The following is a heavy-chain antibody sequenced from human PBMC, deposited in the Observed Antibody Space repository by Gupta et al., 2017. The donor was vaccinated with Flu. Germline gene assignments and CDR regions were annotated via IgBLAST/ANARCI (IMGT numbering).Heavy chain of an antibody. CDR3: ARGVGAVGGY. CDR1: GYTFNNFH. CDR2: MSLSDDNT. Sequence: QVQLVQSGAAVTKPEAPVKLSRKASGYTFNNFHINWVRQATGQGLEWQRWMSLSDDNTVYAQKFQDRVSMTRDTSISTVYMELSSLTSEDTAVYYCARGVGAVGGYWGQGTLVTVXS. V-gene: IGHV1-8*01. J-gene: IGHJ4*02. D-gene: IGHD6-13*01.